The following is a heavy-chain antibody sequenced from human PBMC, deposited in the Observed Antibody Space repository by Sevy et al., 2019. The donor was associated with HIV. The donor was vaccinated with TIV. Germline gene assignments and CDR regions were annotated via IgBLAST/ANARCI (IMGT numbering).Heavy chain of an antibody. Sequence: SETLSLTCAVYGGSFSGYYWSWIRQPPGKGLEWIGEINHSGSTNYNPSLKSRVTISVDTSKNQFSLKLGPVTAADTAVYYCARGGGTTHDFWSGYRSLGYYYGMDVWGQGTTVTVSS. CDR3: ARGGGTTHDFWSGYRSLGYYYGMDV. V-gene: IGHV4-34*01. CDR1: GGSFSGYY. CDR2: INHSGST. D-gene: IGHD3-3*01. J-gene: IGHJ6*02.